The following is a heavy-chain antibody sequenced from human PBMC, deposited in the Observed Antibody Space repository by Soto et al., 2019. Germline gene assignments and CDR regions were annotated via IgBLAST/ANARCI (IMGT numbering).Heavy chain of an antibody. V-gene: IGHV4-31*03. CDR2: ITYSGNT. D-gene: IGHD2-8*01. CDR3: VRGGSCTNGVCSVFDY. Sequence: SETLSLTCTVSGGSVSSVGYYWSWIRQHPGKGLEWIGYITYSGNTYYNPSLESRVTMSADTSKNQFSLKLSSVTAADTAVYFCVRGGSCTNGVCSVFDYWGQGTLVTVS. J-gene: IGHJ4*02. CDR1: GGSVSSVGYY.